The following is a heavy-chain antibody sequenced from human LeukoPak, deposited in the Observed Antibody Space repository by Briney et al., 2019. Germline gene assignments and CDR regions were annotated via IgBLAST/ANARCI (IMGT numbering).Heavy chain of an antibody. CDR1: GDSISMHY. CDR3: AKGRVSSSSWSSTYYYYFYMDV. V-gene: IGHV4-59*11. CDR2: IDHTGST. Sequence: PSETLSLTCSVSGDSISMHYWSWIRQPPGKGLEWIGYIDHTGSTNYNPSLNSRVTISRDTSRNHFSLELSSVTAADTAVYFCAKGRVSSSSWSSTYYYYFYMDVWGKGTTVTVSS. J-gene: IGHJ6*03. D-gene: IGHD6-13*01.